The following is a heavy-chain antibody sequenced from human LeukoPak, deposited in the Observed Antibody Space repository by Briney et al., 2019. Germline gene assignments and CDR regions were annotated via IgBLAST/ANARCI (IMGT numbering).Heavy chain of an antibody. Sequence: GASVKVSCKASGYTFTSYGISWVRQAPGQGLEWIGWISAYNGNTNYAQKLQGRVTMTTDTSTSTAYMELRSLRSDDTAVYYCARTYVPGYSSSWSYFDYWGQGTLVTVSS. CDR1: GYTFTSYG. CDR3: ARTYVPGYSSSWSYFDY. J-gene: IGHJ4*02. D-gene: IGHD6-13*01. V-gene: IGHV1-18*01. CDR2: ISAYNGNT.